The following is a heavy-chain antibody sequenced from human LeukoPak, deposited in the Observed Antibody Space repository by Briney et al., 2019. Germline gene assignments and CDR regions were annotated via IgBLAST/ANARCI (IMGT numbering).Heavy chain of an antibody. CDR1: GYTFTSYA. D-gene: IGHD4-17*01. Sequence: ASVKVSCKASGYTFTSYAMHWVRQAPGQRLEWMGWINAGNGNTKYSQKFQGRVTITRDTSASTAYVELSSLRSEDTAVYYCARSPVTRTYYYYGMDVWGKGTTVTVSS. V-gene: IGHV1-3*01. CDR3: ARSPVTRTYYYYGMDV. J-gene: IGHJ6*04. CDR2: INAGNGNT.